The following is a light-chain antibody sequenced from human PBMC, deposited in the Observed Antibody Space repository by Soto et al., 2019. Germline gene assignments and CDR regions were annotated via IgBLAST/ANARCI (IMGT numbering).Light chain of an antibody. Sequence: QLVLTQSPSASASLGAPVRLTCTLDSGHSNYAIAWHQQRPELGPRFLMRVNTDGSHSKGDGIPDRFSGSRSGGQLYLSISSLQSEDEADHYCQTWGTGSWVFGGGTKLTVL. V-gene: IGLV4-69*02. CDR2: VNTDGSH. CDR1: SGHSNYA. J-gene: IGLJ3*02. CDR3: QTWGTGSWV.